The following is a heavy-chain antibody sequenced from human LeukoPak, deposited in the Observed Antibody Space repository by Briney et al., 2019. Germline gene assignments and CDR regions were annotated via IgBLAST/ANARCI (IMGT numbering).Heavy chain of an antibody. CDR1: GFTFSSYG. D-gene: IGHD6-13*01. CDR2: ISYDGSNK. Sequence: GGSLRLSCAASGFTFSSYGMHWVRQAPGKGLEWVAVISYDGSNKYYADSVKGRFTISRDNSKNTLYLQMNSLRAEDTAVYYCAKGIAAAGIEYFDYWGQGTLVTVFS. J-gene: IGHJ4*02. CDR3: AKGIAAAGIEYFDY. V-gene: IGHV3-30*18.